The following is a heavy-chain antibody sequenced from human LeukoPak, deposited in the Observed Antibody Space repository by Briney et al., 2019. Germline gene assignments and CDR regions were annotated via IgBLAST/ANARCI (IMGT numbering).Heavy chain of an antibody. CDR2: INPSSGGT. D-gene: IGHD3-22*01. CDR1: GYTFTGYY. J-gene: IGHJ6*03. V-gene: IGHV1-2*02. CDR3: ARDGNHGYYYDSSGYRGAYYYYYMDV. Sequence: ASVKASCKASGYTFTGYYMHWVRQAPGQGLEWMGWINPSSGGTNYAQKFQGRVTMTRDTSISTAYMELSRLRSDDTAVYYCARDGNHGYYYDSSGYRGAYYYYYMDVWGKGTTVTISS.